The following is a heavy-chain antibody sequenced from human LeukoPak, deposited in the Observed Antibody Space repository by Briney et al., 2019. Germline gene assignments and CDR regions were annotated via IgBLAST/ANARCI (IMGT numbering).Heavy chain of an antibody. CDR2: IIPIFGTA. D-gene: IGHD3-3*01. V-gene: IGHV1-69*13. J-gene: IGHJ3*02. CDR1: GGTFSSYA. CDR3: ARESPWSGYNQADEFAFDI. Sequence: SVKVSCKASGGTFSSYAISWVRRAPGQGLEWMGGIIPIFGTANYAQKFQGRATITADESTSTAYMELSSLRSEDTAVYYCARESPWSGYNQADEFAFDIWGQGTMVTVSS.